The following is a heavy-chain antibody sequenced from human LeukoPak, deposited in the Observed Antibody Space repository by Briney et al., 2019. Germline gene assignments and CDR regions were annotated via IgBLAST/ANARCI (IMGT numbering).Heavy chain of an antibody. CDR3: IRSGGWPGF. J-gene: IGHJ4*02. CDR2: IDDDGSAT. D-gene: IGHD6-19*01. V-gene: IGHV3-74*01. CDR1: GVIVSSYW. Sequence: PAGNLRLSCEASGVIVSSYWMYWGRPGPGKGLVWVSRIDDDGSATAYADSVKGRFIIPRDDAKNTVYLQMNSLRAEDTAMYYCIRSGGWPGFWGQGTLVTVSS.